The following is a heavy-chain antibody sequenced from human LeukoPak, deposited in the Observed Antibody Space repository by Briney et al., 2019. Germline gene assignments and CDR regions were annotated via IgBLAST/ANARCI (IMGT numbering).Heavy chain of an antibody. D-gene: IGHD3-22*01. CDR3: ARDRALYDSRRGYYYTEDDY. V-gene: IGHV3-7*01. CDR1: GFTFSSYG. Sequence: GGSLRLSCAASGFTFSSYGMHWVRQAPGKGLEWVANMNPDGSEKYFLDSVKGRFTISRDNAKSSLYLQMNSLRGDDTAVYYCARDRALYDSRRGYYYTEDDYWGQGTLVTVSS. CDR2: MNPDGSEK. J-gene: IGHJ4*02.